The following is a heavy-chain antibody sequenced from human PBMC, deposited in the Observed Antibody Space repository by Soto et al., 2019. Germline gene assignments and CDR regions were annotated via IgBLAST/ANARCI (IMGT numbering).Heavy chain of an antibody. Sequence: QVQLVQSGAEVKKPGSSVKVSCKASGGTFSSYAISWVRQAPGQGLEWMGGIIPIFGTANYAQKFQGRVTNTADESTSTAYMELSSLRSEDTAVYYCARESKGYSSSSAGDAFDIWGQGTMVTVSS. D-gene: IGHD6-6*01. V-gene: IGHV1-69*01. CDR3: ARESKGYSSSSAGDAFDI. CDR2: IIPIFGTA. J-gene: IGHJ3*02. CDR1: GGTFSSYA.